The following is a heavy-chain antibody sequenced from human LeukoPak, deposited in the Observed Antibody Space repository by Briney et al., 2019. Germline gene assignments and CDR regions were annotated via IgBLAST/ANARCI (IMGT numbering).Heavy chain of an antibody. Sequence: GGSLRLSCAPSGITLTRHWMSWVRQAPGTGLALVPNIDDDGSEKNYLISVKGRFTISRDNAKNSWYLQMNLLRADDTSTYYCAPERSYDVKSWVQRILVSVSS. D-gene: IGHD3-16*01. J-gene: IGHJ4*02. CDR2: IDDDGSEK. CDR1: GITLTRHW. CDR3: APERSYDVKS. V-gene: IGHV3-7*01.